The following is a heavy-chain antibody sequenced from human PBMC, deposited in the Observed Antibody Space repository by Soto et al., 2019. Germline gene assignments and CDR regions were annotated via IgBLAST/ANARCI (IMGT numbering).Heavy chain of an antibody. V-gene: IGHV5-51*01. CDR1: GYSFTSYW. J-gene: IGHJ6*02. D-gene: IGHD6-6*01. CDR3: ARHGIAARGDYYYGMDV. CDR2: IYPGDSDT. Sequence: HGESLKISCKGSGYSFTSYWIGWVRQMPGKGLEWMGIIYPGDSDTRYSPSFQGQVTISADKSISTAYLQWSSLKASDTAMYYCARHGIAARGDYYYGMDVWGQGTTVTVSS.